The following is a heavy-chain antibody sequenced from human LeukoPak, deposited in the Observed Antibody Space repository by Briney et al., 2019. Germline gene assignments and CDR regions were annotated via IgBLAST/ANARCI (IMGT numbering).Heavy chain of an antibody. CDR1: GGTFSSYA. D-gene: IGHD1-1*01. J-gene: IGHJ3*02. CDR3: ARGGLSYNSNADAFDI. CDR2: IIPIFGTA. V-gene: IGHV1-69*05. Sequence: GASVKVSCKASGGTFSSYAISWVRQAPGQGLEWMGGIIPIFGTANYAQKFQGRVTITTDKSTSTAYMELSSLRSEDTAVYYCARGGLSYNSNADAFDIWGQGTMVTVSS.